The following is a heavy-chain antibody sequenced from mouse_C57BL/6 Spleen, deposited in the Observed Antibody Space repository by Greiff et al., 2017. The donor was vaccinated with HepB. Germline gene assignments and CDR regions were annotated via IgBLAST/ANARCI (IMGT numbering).Heavy chain of an antibody. CDR1: GFTFSDYY. CDR3: ARQGYYGSNYFAMDY. CDR2: ISNGGGST. D-gene: IGHD1-1*01. V-gene: IGHV5-12*01. Sequence: EVMLVESGGGLVQPGGSLKLSCAASGFTFSDYYMYWVRQTPEKRLEWVAYISNGGGSTYYPDTVKGRFTISRDNAKNTLYLQMSRLKSEDTAMYYCARQGYYGSNYFAMDYWGQGTSVTVSS. J-gene: IGHJ4*01.